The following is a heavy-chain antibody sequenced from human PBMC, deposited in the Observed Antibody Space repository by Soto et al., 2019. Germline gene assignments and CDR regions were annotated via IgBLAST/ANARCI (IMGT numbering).Heavy chain of an antibody. J-gene: IGHJ6*02. Sequence: QVQLVQSGAEVKKPGSSVKVSCKASGGTFSNYPITWVRRAPGQGLEWLGGIIPIFGKADYTQKFQGRVTITADEPTRTHYMELSSLRSEDPAVYYCASGGEYYDETLPHSYFCGMHVWGPGTTVTVSS. CDR2: IIPIFGKA. D-gene: IGHD3-16*01. CDR1: GGTFSNYP. V-gene: IGHV1-69*01. CDR3: ASGGEYYDETLPHSYFCGMHV.